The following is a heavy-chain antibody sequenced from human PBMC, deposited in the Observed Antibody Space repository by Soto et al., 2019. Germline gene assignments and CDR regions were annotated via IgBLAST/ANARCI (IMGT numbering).Heavy chain of an antibody. CDR2: IYYIGST. J-gene: IGHJ6*02. V-gene: IGHV4-31*03. D-gene: IGHD3-3*01. Sequence: QVQLQESGPGLVKPSQTLSLTCTVSGGSISSGGYYWSWIRQHPGKGLEWIGYIYYIGSTYYNPSLKSRVTISVDSAKKQFSLKLSSVTAADTAVYYGAKGLRFRGFYGMEVWGQGTTVTVSS. CDR3: AKGLRFRGFYGMEV. CDR1: GGSISSGGYY.